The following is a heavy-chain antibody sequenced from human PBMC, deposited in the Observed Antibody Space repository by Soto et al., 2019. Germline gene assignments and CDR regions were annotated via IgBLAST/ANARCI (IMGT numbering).Heavy chain of an antibody. J-gene: IGHJ4*02. Sequence: GGSLRLSCAASGSSFSDYYMSWIRQSPGKGLEWLSYITSSSSYTHYADFVKGRFTISRDNAKNSLYLQMNSLRADDTAVYYCAGGQDNLAVNYDYWGQGT. D-gene: IGHD1-1*01. CDR3: AGGQDNLAVNYDY. CDR2: ITSSSSYT. V-gene: IGHV3-11*03. CDR1: GSSFSDYY.